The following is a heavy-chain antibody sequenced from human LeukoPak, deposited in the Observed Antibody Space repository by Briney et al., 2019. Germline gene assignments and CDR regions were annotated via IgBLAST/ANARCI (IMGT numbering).Heavy chain of an antibody. CDR3: ASGGCFDH. Sequence: GGSLRLSCVLSRFTFSPSHLNEVRQAPGKGLEWISFISSSSSTIYYADSVKGRFTISRDNAKNSLYLQISSLRDDDTAVYYCASGGCFDHWGQGTLVTVSS. J-gene: IGHJ4*02. V-gene: IGHV3-48*02. CDR2: ISSSSSTI. CDR1: RFTFSPSH. D-gene: IGHD3-10*01.